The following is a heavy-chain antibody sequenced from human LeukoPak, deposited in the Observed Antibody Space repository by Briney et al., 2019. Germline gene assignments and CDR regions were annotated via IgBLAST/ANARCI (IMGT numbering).Heavy chain of an antibody. Sequence: GGSLRLSCAASGFTVSSNYMSWVRQAPGKGLEWVSVIYSGGSTYYADSVKGRFTISRDNAKNTLYLQMNSLRAEDTAVYYCARVSYYYGSGSYRPTAVYYFDYWGQGTLVTVSS. CDR3: ARVSYYYGSGSYRPTAVYYFDY. CDR1: GFTVSSNY. CDR2: IYSGGST. J-gene: IGHJ4*02. D-gene: IGHD3-10*01. V-gene: IGHV3-53*01.